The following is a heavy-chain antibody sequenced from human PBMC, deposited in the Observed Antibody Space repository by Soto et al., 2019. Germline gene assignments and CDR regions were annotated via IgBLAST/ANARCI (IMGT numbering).Heavy chain of an antibody. V-gene: IGHV1-8*01. CDR3: ARGRLYCSSTSCHDIPDY. D-gene: IGHD2-2*01. Sequence: QVQLVQSGAEVNKPGASVKVSCKASGYTFTSYDINWVRQATGQGLEWMGWMNPNSGNTGYAQKFQGRVTMTRNTSISTAYMELSSLRSEDTAVYYCARGRLYCSSTSCHDIPDYWGQGTLVTVSS. CDR2: MNPNSGNT. J-gene: IGHJ4*02. CDR1: GYTFTSYD.